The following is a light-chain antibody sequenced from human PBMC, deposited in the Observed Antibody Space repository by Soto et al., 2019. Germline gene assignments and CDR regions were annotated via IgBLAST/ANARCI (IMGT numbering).Light chain of an antibody. V-gene: IGKV3-20*01. CDR2: GAS. Sequence: EIVLTQSPGTLSLSQGERATLSCRASQSVSSSYFAWYQQKPGQAPRLLSYGASSRANGSPDRFSGSGSGTDFALTISRLEPEDCAVYYCQQYGTSPKKFGQGTKVEIK. CDR3: QQYGTSPKK. J-gene: IGKJ1*01. CDR1: QSVSSSY.